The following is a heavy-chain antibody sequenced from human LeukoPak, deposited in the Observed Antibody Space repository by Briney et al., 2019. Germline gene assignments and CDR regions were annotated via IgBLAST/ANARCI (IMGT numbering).Heavy chain of an antibody. Sequence: SLRLSCAASGFTFDDYAMHWVRPAPGKGLEWVSGISWNSGSIGYADSVKGRFTISRDNAKNSLYLQMNSLRAEDTALYYCAKAERPTYYYDSSGSDDAFDIWGQGTMVTVSS. CDR2: ISWNSGSI. J-gene: IGHJ3*02. V-gene: IGHV3-9*01. CDR1: GFTFDDYA. D-gene: IGHD3-22*01. CDR3: AKAERPTYYYDSSGSDDAFDI.